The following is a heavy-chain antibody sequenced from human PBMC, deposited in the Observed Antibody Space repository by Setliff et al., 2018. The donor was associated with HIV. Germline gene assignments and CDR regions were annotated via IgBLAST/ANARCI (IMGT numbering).Heavy chain of an antibody. J-gene: IGHJ5*02. Sequence: GASVKVSCKASGYTFTGYYMHWVRQAPGQGLEWMGWINPNSGGTNYAQKFQGRVTMTRDTSISTAYMELSRLRSDDTAVYYCARGGTYSSGFNWFDPWGQGTLVTVSS. CDR2: INPNSGGT. V-gene: IGHV1-2*02. CDR3: ARGGTYSSGFNWFDP. CDR1: GYTFTGYY. D-gene: IGHD6-19*01.